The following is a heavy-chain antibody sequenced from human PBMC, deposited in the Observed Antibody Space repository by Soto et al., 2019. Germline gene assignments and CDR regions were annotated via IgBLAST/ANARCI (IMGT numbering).Heavy chain of an antibody. J-gene: IGHJ6*03. D-gene: IGHD3-3*01. CDR1: GFTFSNAW. Sequence: GGSLRLSCAASGFTFSNAWMSWVRQAPGKGLEWVGRIKSKTDGGTTDYAAPVKGRFTISRDDSKNTLYLQMNSLKTEDTAVYYCTTHHPLRFLEWGQYTSGYYYYYMDGWGKGTTVTVSS. CDR3: TTHHPLRFLEWGQYTSGYYYYYMDG. CDR2: IKSKTDGGTT. V-gene: IGHV3-15*01.